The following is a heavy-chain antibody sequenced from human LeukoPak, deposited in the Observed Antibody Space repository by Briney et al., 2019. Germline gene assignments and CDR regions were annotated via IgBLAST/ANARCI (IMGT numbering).Heavy chain of an antibody. D-gene: IGHD5-18*01. J-gene: IGHJ5*02. CDR1: GYTFTGYY. V-gene: IGHV1-2*06. CDR2: INPNSGGT. CDR3: ARDWGYSYGGFDP. Sequence: ASVKVSCKASGYTFTGYYMPWVRQAPGQGLEWMGRINPNSGGTNYAQKFQGRVTMTRDTSISTAYMELSRLRSDDTAVYYCARDWGYSYGGFDPWGQGTLVTVSS.